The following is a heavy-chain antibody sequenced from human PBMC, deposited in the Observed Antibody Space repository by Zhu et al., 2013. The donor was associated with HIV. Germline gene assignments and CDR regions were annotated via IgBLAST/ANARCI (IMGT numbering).Heavy chain of an antibody. CDR2: IIPIFGTA. J-gene: IGHJ4*02. V-gene: IGHV1-69*01. Sequence: QVQLVQSGAEVKKPGSSVKVSCKAPGQGLEWMGGIIPIFGTANYAQKFQGRVTITADESTSTAYMELSSLRSEDTAVYYCARARCSSGWYGCVIDYWGQGTLVTVSS. CDR3: ARARCSSGWYGCVIDY. D-gene: IGHD6-19*01.